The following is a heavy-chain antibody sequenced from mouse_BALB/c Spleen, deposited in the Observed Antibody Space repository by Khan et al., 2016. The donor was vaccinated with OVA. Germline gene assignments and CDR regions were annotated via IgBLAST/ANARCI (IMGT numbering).Heavy chain of an antibody. Sequence: QIQLVQSGPELKKPGETVKISCKASGHTFTKYGMNWVKQTPGEGLKWMGWINTYTGEPTYADDFNGRFAFSLETYANTAYLQINNLKNEDTATYFCARPPYFSYVMDNWGQGTSVTVSS. D-gene: IGHD2-10*01. CDR1: GHTFTKYG. CDR3: ARPPYFSYVMDN. J-gene: IGHJ4*01. V-gene: IGHV9-3-1*01. CDR2: INTYTGEP.